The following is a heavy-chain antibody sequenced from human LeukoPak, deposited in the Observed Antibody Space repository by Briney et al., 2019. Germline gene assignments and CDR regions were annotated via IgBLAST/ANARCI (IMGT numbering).Heavy chain of an antibody. Sequence: PSESLSLTCTVSGPSVSSSYYCWGWIRQPPGKGREWISYTYYSGSTYYNPTVQRRVTISVDTSKNQFYLKLSSVTAADTAVYYCARSMRPNGDHEPYHFDYWGQGTLVTVSS. J-gene: IGHJ4*02. D-gene: IGHD4-17*01. V-gene: IGHV4-30-4*08. CDR1: GPSVSSSYYC. CDR3: ARSMRPNGDHEPYHFDY. CDR2: TYYSGST.